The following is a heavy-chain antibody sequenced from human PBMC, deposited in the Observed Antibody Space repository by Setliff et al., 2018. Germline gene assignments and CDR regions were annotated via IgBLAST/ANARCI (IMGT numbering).Heavy chain of an antibody. V-gene: IGHV1-46*01. CDR3: ASDLTGF. J-gene: IGHJ4*02. Sequence: ASVKVSCKASGHMFTSNAMHWVRQAPGQGLEWMGVIDPSGTRTVSAQSFKGRITLTRDTSTDTAYMEVNSLKSEDTAVYFCASDLTGFWGQGTLVTVSS. D-gene: IGHD3-9*01. CDR2: IDPSGTRT. CDR1: GHMFTSNA.